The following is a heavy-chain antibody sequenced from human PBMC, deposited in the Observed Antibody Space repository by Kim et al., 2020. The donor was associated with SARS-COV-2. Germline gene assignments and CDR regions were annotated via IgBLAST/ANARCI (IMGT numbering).Heavy chain of an antibody. Sequence: SETLSLTCTVYGGSFSGYYWSWIRQPPGKGLEWIGEINHSGSTNYNPSLKSRVTISVDTSKNQFSLKLSSVTAADTAVYYCARIGFHRRGTAMDPTKKRSWFDPWGQGTLVTVSS. J-gene: IGHJ5*02. CDR2: INHSGST. D-gene: IGHD5-18*01. V-gene: IGHV4-34*01. CDR3: ARIGFHRRGTAMDPTKKRSWFDP. CDR1: GGSFSGYY.